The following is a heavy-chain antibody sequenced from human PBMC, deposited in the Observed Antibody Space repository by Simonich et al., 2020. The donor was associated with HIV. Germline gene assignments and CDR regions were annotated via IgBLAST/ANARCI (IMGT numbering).Heavy chain of an antibody. CDR3: AKDRYSSSSGSFDY. Sequence: EVQLVESGGGLVQPGRSLRLSCAASGFTFVDYAMHWVRQAPGKDLEWVSGISRNSCSIGYADSVKGRFTISRDNAKNSLYLQMNSLRAEDMALYYCAKDRYSSSSGSFDYWGQGTLVTVSS. CDR2: ISRNSCSI. D-gene: IGHD6-6*01. CDR1: GFTFVDYA. J-gene: IGHJ4*02. V-gene: IGHV3-9*03.